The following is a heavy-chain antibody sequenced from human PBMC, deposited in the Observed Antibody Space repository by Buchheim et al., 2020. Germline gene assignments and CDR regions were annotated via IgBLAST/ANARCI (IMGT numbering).Heavy chain of an antibody. J-gene: IGHJ4*02. D-gene: IGHD5-18*01. Sequence: QVQLQESGPGLVKPSETLSLTCTVSGGSINNYYWSWLRQPPGKGLEWIGYIYYSGSTNYNPSLKSRVTISVDTSKNPSSLKLGSVTAADTAVYYWARGGYRYDYYFDYWGQGTL. CDR2: IYYSGST. V-gene: IGHV4-59*01. CDR3: ARGGYRYDYYFDY. CDR1: GGSINNYY.